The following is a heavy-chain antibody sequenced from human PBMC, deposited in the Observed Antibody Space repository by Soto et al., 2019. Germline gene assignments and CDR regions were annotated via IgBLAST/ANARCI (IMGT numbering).Heavy chain of an antibody. V-gene: IGHV4-39*01. CDR1: GGSICSSTHY. CDR3: ARGSTVAAILFDY. CDR2: FFIGGNT. Sequence: SETLSLTCTVSGGSICSSTHYWGWMRQPPGKGLEWIASFFIGGNTYYNPSLKSRVTISVDTSKNQFSLKLSSVTAADTAVYYCARGSTVAAILFDYWGQGTLVTVS. J-gene: IGHJ4*02. D-gene: IGHD2-15*01.